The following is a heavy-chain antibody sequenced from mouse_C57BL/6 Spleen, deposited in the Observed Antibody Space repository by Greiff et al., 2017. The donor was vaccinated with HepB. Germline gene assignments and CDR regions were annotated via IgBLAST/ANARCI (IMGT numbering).Heavy chain of an antibody. J-gene: IGHJ2*01. CDR1: GFNIKDDY. V-gene: IGHV14-4*01. D-gene: IGHD2-14*01. CDR2: IDPENGDT. CDR3: TTWGTEDYFDY. Sequence: VQLQQSGAELVRPGASVKLSCTASGFNIKDDYMHWVKQRPEQGLEWIGWIDPENGDTEYASKFQGKAPITADTSSNTAYLQLSSLTSEDTAVYYWTTWGTEDYFDYWGQGTTLTVSS.